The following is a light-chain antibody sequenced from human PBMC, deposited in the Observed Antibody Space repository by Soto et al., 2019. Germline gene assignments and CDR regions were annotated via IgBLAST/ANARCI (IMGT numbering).Light chain of an antibody. J-gene: IGKJ3*01. CDR1: QGISNY. V-gene: IGKV1-27*01. CDR2: AAS. Sequence: DIPMTQSPSSLSASVGDRVTITCRASQGISNYLAWYQQKPGKVPKLLIYAASTLQSGVPSRFSGSGSGTEFTLTISRLHPEDVATYFCQKCNSAPFTFGPGTKVDIK. CDR3: QKCNSAPFT.